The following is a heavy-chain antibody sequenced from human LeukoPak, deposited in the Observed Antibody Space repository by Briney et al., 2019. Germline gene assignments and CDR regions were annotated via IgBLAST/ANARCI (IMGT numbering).Heavy chain of an antibody. CDR1: GFTFSSYS. CDR3: ARYYYGSGSYDRFDY. J-gene: IGHJ4*02. CDR2: ISSSSSYI. V-gene: IGHV3-21*01. D-gene: IGHD3-10*01. Sequence: GGSLRLSCAASGFTFSSYSMNWVRQAPGKGLEWVSSISSSSSYIYYADSVKGRFTISRDNAKNSLYLQMNSLRAEDTAVYYCARYYYGSGSYDRFDYWGQGTLVTVSS.